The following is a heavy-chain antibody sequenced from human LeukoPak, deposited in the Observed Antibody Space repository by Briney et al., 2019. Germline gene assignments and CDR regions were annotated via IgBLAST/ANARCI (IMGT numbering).Heavy chain of an antibody. CDR1: GYTFSSYG. D-gene: IGHD2-15*01. J-gene: IGHJ5*02. CDR3: ARDQGVTATSWFDP. V-gene: IGHV1-18*04. Sequence: ASVKVSCKASGYTFSSYGISWVRQAPGQGLEWMGWISAYNGNTNYAQKLQGRVAMTTDTSTSTAYMELRSLRSDGTAVYYCARDQGVTATSWFDPWGQGTLVTVSS. CDR2: ISAYNGNT.